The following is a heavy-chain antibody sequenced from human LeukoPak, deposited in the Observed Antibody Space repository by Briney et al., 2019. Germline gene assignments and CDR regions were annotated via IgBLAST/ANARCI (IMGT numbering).Heavy chain of an antibody. Sequence: PGGSLRLSCAASGFTLSSYEMNWVRQAPGKGLEWVSYMSSSGSKHYADSVKGRFTISRDNAKNSLYLQMNSLRAEDTAVYYCAGEMATTSLDAFDYWGQGTLVTVSS. CDR1: GFTLSSYE. V-gene: IGHV3-48*03. D-gene: IGHD5-24*01. CDR3: AGEMATTSLDAFDY. CDR2: MSSSGSK. J-gene: IGHJ4*02.